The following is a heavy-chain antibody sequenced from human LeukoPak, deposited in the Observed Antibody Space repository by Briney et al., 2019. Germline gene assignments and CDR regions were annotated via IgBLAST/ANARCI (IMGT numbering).Heavy chain of an antibody. Sequence: GGSLRLSCAASGFTFSSYWMSWVRQAPGKGLEWVANIKQDGSEKYYVDSVKGRFTISRDNAKNSLYLQMNSLRAEDTAVYYCARGVYDSSGYYLRSPFDYWGQGTLVTVSS. CDR3: ARGVYDSSGYYLRSPFDY. V-gene: IGHV3-7*01. J-gene: IGHJ4*02. CDR1: GFTFSSYW. D-gene: IGHD3-22*01. CDR2: IKQDGSEK.